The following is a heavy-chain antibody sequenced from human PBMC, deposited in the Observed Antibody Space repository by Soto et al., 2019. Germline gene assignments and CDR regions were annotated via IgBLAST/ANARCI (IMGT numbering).Heavy chain of an antibody. J-gene: IGHJ4*02. Sequence: GGSLRLSCAASGFTFSGYYMNWIRQAPGKGLEWVSYISSSGSIIYNADSVKGRFTISRDNAKNSLYLQMNSLRAEDTAVYYCARSGYYYDRLSDYWGQGTLVTVSS. CDR1: GFTFSGYY. D-gene: IGHD3-22*01. CDR2: ISSSGSII. V-gene: IGHV3-11*01. CDR3: ARSGYYYDRLSDY.